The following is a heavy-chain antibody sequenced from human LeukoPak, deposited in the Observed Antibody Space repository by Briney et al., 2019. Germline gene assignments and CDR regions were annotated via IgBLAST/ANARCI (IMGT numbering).Heavy chain of an antibody. CDR2: IISSISYI. D-gene: IGHD1-26*01. CDR3: ARFNSGYYYYMDV. Sequence: PGGSRRLSCVPSVFTLSSYSMNWVRHAPGGGLGWVSSIISSISYIYYADSVKGRFTISRDNARNSLYLQMNSLRAEDTAVYYGARFNSGYYYYMDVWGKGTTVTVSS. V-gene: IGHV3-21*06. J-gene: IGHJ6*03. CDR1: VFTLSSYS.